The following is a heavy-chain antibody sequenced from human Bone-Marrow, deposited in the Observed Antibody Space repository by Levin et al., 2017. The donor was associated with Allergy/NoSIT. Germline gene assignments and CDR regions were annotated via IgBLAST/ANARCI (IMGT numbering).Heavy chain of an antibody. CDR1: GFTFSTYG. J-gene: IGHJ4*02. CDR3: ARARYCSGGSCYFLVDY. CDR2: ISSTSITI. Sequence: GESLKISCAASGFTFSTYGINWVRQAPGKGLEWVSYISSTSITIKYADSVKGRFTISRDNAKNSLYLQMNSLRAEDTAVYYWARARYCSGGSCYFLVDYWGQGTLVTVSS. V-gene: IGHV3-48*01. D-gene: IGHD2-15*01.